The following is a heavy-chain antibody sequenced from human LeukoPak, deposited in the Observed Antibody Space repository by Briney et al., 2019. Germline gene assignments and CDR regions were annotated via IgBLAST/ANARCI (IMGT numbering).Heavy chain of an antibody. CDR2: INHSGST. CDR3: ARRRGVVPAAMRYYYYYGMDV. CDR1: GGSISSYY. V-gene: IGHV4-34*01. D-gene: IGHD2-2*01. J-gene: IGHJ6*02. Sequence: SSETLSLTCTVSGGSISSYYWSWIRQPPGKGLEWIGEINHSGSTNYNPSLKSRVTISVDTSKNQFSLKLSSVTAADTAVYYCARRRGVVPAAMRYYYYYGMDVWGQGTTVTVSS.